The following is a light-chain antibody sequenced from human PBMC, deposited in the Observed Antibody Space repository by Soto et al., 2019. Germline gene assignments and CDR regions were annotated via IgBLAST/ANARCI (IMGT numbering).Light chain of an antibody. V-gene: IGKV1-8*01. Sequence: AIQMTQSPSSFSASVGDRVTITCRASQGIDTYLAWYQQKPGKAPNLLIYATSVLESGVPSRFSGSGSGTDFTLTISSLQSEDFATYYCQPYNNWPLTFGGGTKVESK. J-gene: IGKJ4*01. CDR2: ATS. CDR3: QPYNNWPLT. CDR1: QGIDTY.